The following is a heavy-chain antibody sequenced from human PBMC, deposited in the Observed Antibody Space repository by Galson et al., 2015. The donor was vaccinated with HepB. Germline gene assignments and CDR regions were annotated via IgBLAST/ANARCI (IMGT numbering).Heavy chain of an antibody. CDR3: ARDGSSSWYGIGYYYYGMDV. J-gene: IGHJ6*02. V-gene: IGHV3-33*01. D-gene: IGHD6-13*01. CDR2: IWYDGSNK. CDR1: GFTFSSYG. Sequence: SLRLSCAASGFTFSSYGMHWVRQAPGKGLEWVAVIWYDGSNKYYADSVKGRFTISRDNSKNTLYLQMNSLRAEDTAVYYCARDGSSSWYGIGYYYYGMDVWGQGTTVTVSS.